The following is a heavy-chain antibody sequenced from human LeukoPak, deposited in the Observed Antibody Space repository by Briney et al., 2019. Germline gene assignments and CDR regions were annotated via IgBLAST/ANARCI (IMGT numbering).Heavy chain of an antibody. Sequence: QPGRSLRLSCAASGFTFSSYGMHWVRQVPGKGLEWVAVISYDGSNKYYADSVKGRFTISRDNSKNTLYLQMNSLRGEDTAVYYCAKVFGYYSYYFDCWGQGTLVTVSS. CDR1: GFTFSSYG. J-gene: IGHJ4*02. CDR3: AKVFGYYSYYFDC. D-gene: IGHD3-22*01. V-gene: IGHV3-30*18. CDR2: ISYDGSNK.